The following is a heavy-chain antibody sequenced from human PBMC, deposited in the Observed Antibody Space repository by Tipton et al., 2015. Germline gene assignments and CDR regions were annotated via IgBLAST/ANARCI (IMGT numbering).Heavy chain of an antibody. CDR3: ARTGGVHSSGWEVH. J-gene: IGHJ4*02. Sequence: TLSLTCVVSRGSFTSGDFYWTWIRQPPGKSLEWIGHLYYCGNTNYSPSLKSRVTISVDTPKNQFSLELNSVTAADTAVYYCARTGGVHSSGWEVHWGQGTLVSVSS. CDR1: RGSFTSGDFY. CDR2: LYYCGNT. D-gene: IGHD6-19*01. V-gene: IGHV4-61*08.